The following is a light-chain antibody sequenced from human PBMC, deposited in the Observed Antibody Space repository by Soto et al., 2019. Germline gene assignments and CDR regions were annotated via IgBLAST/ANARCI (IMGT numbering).Light chain of an antibody. CDR2: DVS. CDR3: CSYAGSYTDVV. CDR1: SSDIGAYDH. Sequence: QSALTQPASVSGSPGQSITISCSGTSSDIGAYDHVAWFQQFPGKTPKLMIYDVSKRPSGVPDRFSGSKSGNTASLTISGLQAEDEADYYCCSYAGSYTDVVFGGGTKLTVL. V-gene: IGLV2-11*01. J-gene: IGLJ2*01.